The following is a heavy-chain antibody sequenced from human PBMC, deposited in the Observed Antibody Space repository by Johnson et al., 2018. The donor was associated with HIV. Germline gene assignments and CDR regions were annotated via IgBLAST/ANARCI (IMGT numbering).Heavy chain of an antibody. J-gene: IGHJ3*02. V-gene: IGHV3-30*02. Sequence: VQLVESGGGLVQPGGSLRLSCAASGFTFSSFGMHWVRQAPGKGLEWVAFIRFDGSNKYYADSVKGRFTISRDNSKNTLYLQMNSLRAEDTAVYYCATPQEGYSAFDIWGQGTMVTVSS. D-gene: IGHD2-15*01. CDR2: IRFDGSNK. CDR1: GFTFSSFG. CDR3: ATPQEGYSAFDI.